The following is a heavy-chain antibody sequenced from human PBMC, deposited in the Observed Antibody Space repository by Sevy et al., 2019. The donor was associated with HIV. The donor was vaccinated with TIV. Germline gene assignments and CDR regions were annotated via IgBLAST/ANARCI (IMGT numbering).Heavy chain of an antibody. J-gene: IGHJ6*03. Sequence: GGSLRLSCAASGFTFSSYWMHWVRQAPGKGLVWVSRINSDGSSTRYSDSVKGRFTISRDNAKNTLYLQMNSLRAEDTAVYHCASGYYGSGSYYNQYYLDVWGKGTTVTVSS. CDR1: GFTFSSYW. CDR3: ASGYYGSGSYYNQYYLDV. CDR2: INSDGSST. D-gene: IGHD3-10*01. V-gene: IGHV3-74*01.